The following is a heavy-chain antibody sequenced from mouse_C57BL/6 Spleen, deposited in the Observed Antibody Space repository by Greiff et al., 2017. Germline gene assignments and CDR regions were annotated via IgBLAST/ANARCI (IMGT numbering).Heavy chain of an antibody. V-gene: IGHV1-82*01. Sequence: QVQLQQSGPELVKPGASVKISCKASGYAFSSSWMNWVKQRPGKGLEWIGRLYPGDGDTNYNGKFKGKATLTADKSSSTAYMQLSSLTSEDSAVYFCARAPYYGSSSYAMDYWGQGTSVTVSS. CDR3: ARAPYYGSSSYAMDY. CDR2: LYPGDGDT. J-gene: IGHJ4*01. D-gene: IGHD1-1*01. CDR1: GYAFSSSW.